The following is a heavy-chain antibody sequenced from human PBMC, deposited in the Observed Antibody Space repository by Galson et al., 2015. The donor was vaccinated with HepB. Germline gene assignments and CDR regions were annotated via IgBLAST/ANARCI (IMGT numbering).Heavy chain of an antibody. Sequence: CAISGDSVSGNIVSWNWIRQSPSRGLEWLGRTYFRSKWYYDYAVSVKSRITINPDTCENQFSLQLHSVTPEDTAVYYCAGAGYCRSTYCFFAYWGQGTLVTVSS. J-gene: IGHJ4*02. D-gene: IGHD2-2*01. CDR1: GDSVSGNIVS. CDR3: AGAGYCRSTYCFFAY. CDR2: TYFRSKWYY. V-gene: IGHV6-1*01.